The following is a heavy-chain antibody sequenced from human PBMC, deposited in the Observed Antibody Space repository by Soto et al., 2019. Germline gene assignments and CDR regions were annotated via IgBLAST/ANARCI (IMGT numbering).Heavy chain of an antibody. CDR3: ARASAAVAGPFDY. D-gene: IGHD6-19*01. Sequence: VQLLESGGGLVQPGGSLRLSCAASGFNFRTFAIHWVRQAPGKGLEWVAAISWDGSNKYYADSVKGRLTISRDNSKSTLYLQMSSLRPEDTAVYYCARASAAVAGPFDYWGQGTLVTVSS. CDR1: GFNFRTFA. J-gene: IGHJ4*02. CDR2: ISWDGSNK. V-gene: IGHV3-30-3*01.